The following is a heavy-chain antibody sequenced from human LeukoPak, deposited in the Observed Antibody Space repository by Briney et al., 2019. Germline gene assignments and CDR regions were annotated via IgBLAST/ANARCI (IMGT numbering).Heavy chain of an antibody. J-gene: IGHJ3*02. V-gene: IGHV1-58*02. CDR3: AASSSWYSAFDI. CDR2: TVVGSGNT. D-gene: IGHD6-13*01. Sequence: GAAVKVSCKASGFTFTSSAMQWVRQARGQRLEWIGWTVVGSGNTNYAQKFQERVTITRDMSTSTAYMELSSLRSEDTAVYYCAASSSWYSAFDIWGQGTMVTVSS. CDR1: GFTFTSSA.